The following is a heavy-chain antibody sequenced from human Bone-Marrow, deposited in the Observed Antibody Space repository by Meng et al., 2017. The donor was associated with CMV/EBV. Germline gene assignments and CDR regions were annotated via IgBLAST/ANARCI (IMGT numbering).Heavy chain of an antibody. J-gene: IGHJ6*02. CDR1: GYTFTGYY. CDR3: ARDAPGEWYQLLYPFGSYGYYYYGMDV. CDR2: INPNSGGT. D-gene: IGHD2-2*02. Sequence: ASVKVSCKASGYTFTGYYMHWVRQAPGQGLEWMGWINPNSGGTNYAQKFQGRVTMTRDTSISTAYMELSRLRSDDTAVYYCARDAPGEWYQLLYPFGSYGYYYYGMDVWGQGTTVTVPS. V-gene: IGHV1-2*02.